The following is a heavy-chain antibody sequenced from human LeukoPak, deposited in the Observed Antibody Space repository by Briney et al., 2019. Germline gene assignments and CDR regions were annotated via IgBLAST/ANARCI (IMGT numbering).Heavy chain of an antibody. CDR3: ARSGSYFLYYFDY. D-gene: IGHD1-26*01. V-gene: IGHV4-31*03. CDR1: GGSISSGGYY. CDR2: IYYSGST. Sequence: PSETLSLTCTVSGGSISSGGYYWSWIRQHPGKGLEWIGYIYYSGSTYYNPSLKSRVTISVDTSKNQFSLKLSSVTAADTAVYYCARSGSYFLYYFDYWGQEPWSPSPQ. J-gene: IGHJ4*01.